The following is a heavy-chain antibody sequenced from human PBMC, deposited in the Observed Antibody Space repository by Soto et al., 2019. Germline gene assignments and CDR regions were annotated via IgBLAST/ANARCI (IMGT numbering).Heavy chain of an antibody. CDR1: GDTFTSYY. J-gene: IGHJ5*02. CDR2: INPNGGST. CDR3: ARDPHEFWTSYWFDP. Sequence: GASVKVSCKAPGDTFTSYYMHWVRQAPGHGLEWMGVINPNGGSTRFAQKFQGRVTMTSDTSTSTVYMELRGLTSEDTAVYYCARDPHEFWTSYWFDPWGQGTPVTVSS. D-gene: IGHD3-3*01. V-gene: IGHV1-46*01.